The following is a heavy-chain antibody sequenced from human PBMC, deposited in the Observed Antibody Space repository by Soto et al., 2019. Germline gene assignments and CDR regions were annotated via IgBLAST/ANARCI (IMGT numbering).Heavy chain of an antibody. Sequence: QVQLVQSGAEVKKPGSSVKVSCKASGGTFSSYTISWVRQAPGQGLEWMGRIIPILGIANYAQKFQGRVTITADKSTSTAYMGLSSLRSEDTAVYYCAREVGDEESGWGDPWGQGTLVTVSS. CDR1: GGTFSSYT. CDR2: IIPILGIA. D-gene: IGHD3-10*01. CDR3: AREVGDEESGWGDP. V-gene: IGHV1-69*08. J-gene: IGHJ5*02.